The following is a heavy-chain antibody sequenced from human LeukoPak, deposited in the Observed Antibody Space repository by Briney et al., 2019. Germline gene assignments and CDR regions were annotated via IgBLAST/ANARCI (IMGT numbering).Heavy chain of an antibody. CDR1: GFNFQIYA. CDR3: SRDGPRDYDILTALDY. CDR2: ISYGGDNK. V-gene: IGHV3-30*04. J-gene: IGHJ4*02. Sequence: PGGSLRLSCAASGFNFQIYAMHWVRQAPGKGLEWVAIISYGGDNKYYADYVKGRFTISRDNSKSMLYLQMNGVRPEDTAVYYCSRDGPRDYDILTALDYWGQGTVVSVSS. D-gene: IGHD3-9*01.